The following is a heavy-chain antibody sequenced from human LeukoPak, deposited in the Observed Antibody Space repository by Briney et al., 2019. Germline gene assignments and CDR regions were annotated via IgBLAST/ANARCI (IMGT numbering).Heavy chain of an antibody. J-gene: IGHJ4*02. CDR2: ISGSGGST. D-gene: IGHD3-10*01. Sequence: GGSLRLSCAASGFTFSSYAMSWVRQAPGKGLEWVSAISGSGGSTYYADSVKGRFTISRDNSKNTLYLQMNSLRAEDTAVYYCAEDLAAITMVRGVITAGDYWGQGTLVTVSS. CDR3: AEDLAAITMVRGVITAGDY. CDR1: GFTFSSYA. V-gene: IGHV3-23*01.